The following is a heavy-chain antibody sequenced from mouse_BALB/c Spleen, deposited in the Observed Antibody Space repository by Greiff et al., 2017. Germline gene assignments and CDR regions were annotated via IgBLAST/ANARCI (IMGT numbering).Heavy chain of an antibody. D-gene: IGHD2-1*01. V-gene: IGHV1-14*01. J-gene: IGHJ2*01. Sequence: EVKLMESGPELVKPGASVKMSCKASGYTFTSYVMHWVKQKPGQGLEWIGYINPYNDGTKYNEKFKGKATLTSDKSSSTAYMELSSLTSEDSAVYYCARSPIYYGNYDYWGQGTTLTVSS. CDR1: GYTFTSYV. CDR3: ARSPIYYGNYDY. CDR2: INPYNDGT.